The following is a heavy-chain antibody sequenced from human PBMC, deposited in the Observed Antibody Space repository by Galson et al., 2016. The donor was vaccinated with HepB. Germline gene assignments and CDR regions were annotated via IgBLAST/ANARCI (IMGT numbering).Heavy chain of an antibody. CDR1: GFRLSSYS. D-gene: IGHD4-17*01. J-gene: IGHJ4*02. V-gene: IGHV3-21*04. Sequence: SLRLSCAASGFRLSSYSMNWVRQAPGKGLEWVSTISGSGNSILYGDPVKGRFTISRATSKNIVYLQMNSLRAEDTALYYCAKDPNGDYIGAYDSWGQGTLVTVSS. CDR3: AKDPNGDYIGAYDS. CDR2: ISGSGNSI.